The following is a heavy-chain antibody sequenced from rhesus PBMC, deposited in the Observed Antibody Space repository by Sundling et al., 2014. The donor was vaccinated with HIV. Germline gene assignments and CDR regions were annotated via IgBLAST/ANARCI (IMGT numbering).Heavy chain of an antibody. CDR1: GGSISGYYY. CDR3: AREDIVGSWDY. V-gene: IGHV4-73*01. Sequence: QVKLHQWGEGLVKPSETLSLTCAVYGGSISGYYYWSWIRQPPGKGLEWIGFIYGNSATTNCNPSLNNRVTISKDTSTNQFSLKLNSVTAADTAIYYCAREDIVGSWDYWGQGVLVTVSS. D-gene: IGHD5-30*01. CDR2: IYGNSATT. J-gene: IGHJ4*01.